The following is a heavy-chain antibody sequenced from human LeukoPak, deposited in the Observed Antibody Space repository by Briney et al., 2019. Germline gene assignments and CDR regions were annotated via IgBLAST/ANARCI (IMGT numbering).Heavy chain of an antibody. V-gene: IGHV3-23*01. CDR1: GFTFSSYA. Sequence: GGSLRLSCAASGFTFSSYAMSWVRQVPGKGLEWVSATSGSGVSKNYADSVKGRFTISRDNSKNTLYLQMNSLRAEDTAVYYCAKDQANTAMVILDCWGQGTLVTVSS. CDR3: AKDQANTAMVILDC. CDR2: TSGSGVSK. J-gene: IGHJ4*02. D-gene: IGHD5-18*01.